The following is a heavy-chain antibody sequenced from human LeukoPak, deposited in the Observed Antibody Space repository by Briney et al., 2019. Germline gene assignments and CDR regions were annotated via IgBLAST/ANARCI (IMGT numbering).Heavy chain of an antibody. D-gene: IGHD6-19*01. CDR2: ISSSSSYI. CDR1: GFTVSSNY. J-gene: IGHJ3*02. V-gene: IGHV3-21*01. Sequence: GGSLRLSCAASGFTVSSNYMSRVRQAPGKGLEWVSSISSSSSYIYYADSVKGRFTISRDNAKNSLYLQMNSLRAEDTAVYYCAKDISGWYGSFAFDIWGQGTMVTVSS. CDR3: AKDISGWYGSFAFDI.